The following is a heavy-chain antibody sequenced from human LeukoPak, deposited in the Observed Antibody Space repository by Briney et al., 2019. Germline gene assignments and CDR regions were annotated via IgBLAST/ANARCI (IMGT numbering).Heavy chain of an antibody. CDR1: GFTFSSYA. CDR2: ISNNGGNK. D-gene: IGHD2-2*01. V-gene: IGHV3-64*01. Sequence: GGTLRLYCAASGFTFSSYAMHWVRQAPGKGLEYGSDISNNGGNKYYANSVKGRFTISRDNSENTLYLEMGSLRAEDMAVYYCVDLGSSASDLWGQGTLVTVSS. CDR3: VDLGSSASDL. J-gene: IGHJ4*02.